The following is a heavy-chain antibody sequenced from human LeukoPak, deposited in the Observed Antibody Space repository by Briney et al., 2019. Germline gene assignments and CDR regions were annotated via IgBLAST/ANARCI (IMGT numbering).Heavy chain of an antibody. D-gene: IGHD3-10*01. CDR3: ARERSYGSANYRY. Sequence: SETLSLTCAVYGGSFSGYYWSWIRQPPGKGLEWIGEINRSGSTNYNPSLKSRVTISVDTSKNQFSLKLSSVTAADTAVYYCARERSYGSANYRYWGQGTLVTVSS. CDR1: GGSFSGYY. CDR2: INRSGST. V-gene: IGHV4-34*01. J-gene: IGHJ4*02.